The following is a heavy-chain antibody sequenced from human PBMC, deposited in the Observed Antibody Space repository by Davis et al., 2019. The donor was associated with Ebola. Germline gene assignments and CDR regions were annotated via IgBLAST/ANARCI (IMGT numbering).Heavy chain of an antibody. V-gene: IGHV3-48*03. Sequence: GESLKISCAASGFTFSSYEMNWVRQAPGKGLEWVSYISSSGSTIYYADSVKGRFTISRDNAKNSLYLQMNSLRAEDTAVYYCARSYCSSTSCYKGGMDVWGQGTTVTVSS. J-gene: IGHJ6*02. D-gene: IGHD2-2*01. CDR3: ARSYCSSTSCYKGGMDV. CDR2: ISSSGSTI. CDR1: GFTFSSYE.